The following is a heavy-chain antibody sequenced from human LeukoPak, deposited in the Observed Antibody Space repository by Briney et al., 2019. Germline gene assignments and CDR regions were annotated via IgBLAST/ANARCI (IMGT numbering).Heavy chain of an antibody. CDR3: ARGDYSNGFDY. J-gene: IGHJ4*02. CDR2: IYYSGST. CDR1: GGSISSYS. V-gene: IGHV4-59*01. D-gene: IGHD4-11*01. Sequence: SETLSLTCTVSGGSISSYSWSWIRQPPGKGLEWIGYIYYSGSTNYNPSFKSRVTISVDTSKNQFSLKLSSVTAADTAVYYCARGDYSNGFDYWGQGTLVTVSS.